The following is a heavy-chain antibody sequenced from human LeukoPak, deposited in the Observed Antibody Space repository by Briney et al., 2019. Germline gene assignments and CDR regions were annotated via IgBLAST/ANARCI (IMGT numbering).Heavy chain of an antibody. J-gene: IGHJ6*04. CDR2: IYYSGST. CDR1: GGSISGSSYY. Sequence: SETLSLTCTVSGGSISGSSYYWGWIRQPPGKGLEWIGSIYYSGSTYYNPSLKSRVTISIDSSKSQFSLRLNSVTAADTAVYFCATLSLDLISWVWGKGTTVTISS. V-gene: IGHV4-39*07. CDR3: ATLSLDLISWV. D-gene: IGHD3-3*01.